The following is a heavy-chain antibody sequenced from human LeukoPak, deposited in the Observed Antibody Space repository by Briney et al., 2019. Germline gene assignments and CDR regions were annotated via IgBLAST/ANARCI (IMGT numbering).Heavy chain of an antibody. J-gene: IGHJ6*03. D-gene: IGHD1-26*01. CDR3: ARGDVGRNYYYMDV. CDR1: GGTFSSYA. CDR2: IIPIFGTA. V-gene: IGHV1-69*13. Sequence: GASVRVSCKASGGTFSSYAISWVRQAPGQGLEWMGEIIPIFGTANYAQKFQGRVTITADESTSTAYMELSSLRSEDTAVYYCARGDVGRNYYYMDVWGKGTTVTVSS.